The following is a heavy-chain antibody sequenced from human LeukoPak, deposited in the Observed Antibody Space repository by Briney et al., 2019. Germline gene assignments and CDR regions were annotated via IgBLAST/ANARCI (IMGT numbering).Heavy chain of an antibody. V-gene: IGHV3-15*01. CDR3: TTAPDIEYYYDSSGYELDAFDI. J-gene: IGHJ3*02. Sequence: KPGGSLRLSCAASGFTFSNAWMSWVRQAPGKGLEWVGRIKSKTDGGTTDYAAPVKGRFTISRDDSKNTLYLQMNSLKTEDTAVYYCTTAPDIEYYYDSSGYELDAFDIWGQGTMVTVSS. CDR1: GFTFSNAW. CDR2: IKSKTDGGTT. D-gene: IGHD3-22*01.